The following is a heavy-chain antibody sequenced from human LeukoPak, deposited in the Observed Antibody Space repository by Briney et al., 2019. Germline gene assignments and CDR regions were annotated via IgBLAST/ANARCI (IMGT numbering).Heavy chain of an antibody. J-gene: IGHJ6*03. CDR3: ARDRSYYYMDV. CDR2: ISGSSSNI. Sequence: GGSLRLSCAASGFTSNTYSMNWVRQAPGKGLEWVSYISGSSSNIYYADSVKGRFTVSRDNAKNSLYLQMDSLRAEDAAVYYCARDRSYYYMDVWGKGTTVTVSS. CDR1: GFTSNTYS. V-gene: IGHV3-48*01.